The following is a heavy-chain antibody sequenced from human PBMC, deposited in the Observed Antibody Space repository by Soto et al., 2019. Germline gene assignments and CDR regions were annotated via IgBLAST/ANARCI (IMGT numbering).Heavy chain of an antibody. D-gene: IGHD3-22*01. CDR1: GVSISSGNYY. J-gene: IGHJ4*02. CDR2: IYHTGHT. Sequence: QVQLQESGPGLVKPSQTLSLTCTVSGVSISSGNYYWSWIRQHPGQGLEWIGYIYHTGHTYYNPSPTRPVSPPVDTSKNQFSLRLTSVTDADTAVYFCARNLYYYDGSGYEWCPATRVSVSS. CDR3: ARNLYYYDGSGYE. V-gene: IGHV4-31*01.